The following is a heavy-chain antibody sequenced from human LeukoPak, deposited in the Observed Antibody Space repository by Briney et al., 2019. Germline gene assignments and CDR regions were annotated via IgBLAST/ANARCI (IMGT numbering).Heavy chain of an antibody. D-gene: IGHD3-22*01. J-gene: IGHJ4*02. V-gene: IGHV3-7*01. CDR3: ALEYDSSGYFRY. CDR1: GFIFRNYW. CDR2: INEDGSEK. Sequence: GGSLRLSCEAAGFIFRNYWMGWVRQAPGKGLEWVANINEDGSEKYYVDSVRGRFTISRDNSKNTLYLQMNSLRAEDTAVYYCALEYDSSGYFRYWGQGTLVTVSS.